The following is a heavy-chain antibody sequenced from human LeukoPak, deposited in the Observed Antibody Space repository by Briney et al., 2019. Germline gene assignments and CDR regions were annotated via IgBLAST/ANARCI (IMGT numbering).Heavy chain of an antibody. D-gene: IGHD6-13*01. V-gene: IGHV3-21*01. CDR1: GFTFSSYA. CDR3: ARDSALYSSSSFYLDY. Sequence: PGRSLRLSCAASGFTFSSYAMHWVRQAPGKGLEWVSSIDSSSIYTYYADSVKGRFTISRDNAKNSLYLQMNSLRAEDTAVYYCARDSALYSSSSFYLDYWGQGTLVTVSS. CDR2: IDSSSIYT. J-gene: IGHJ4*02.